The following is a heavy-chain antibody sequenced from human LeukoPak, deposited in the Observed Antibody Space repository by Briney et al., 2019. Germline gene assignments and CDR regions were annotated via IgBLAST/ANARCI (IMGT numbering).Heavy chain of an antibody. CDR2: MSYDGSNK. V-gene: IGHV3-30-3*01. Sequence: GGSLRLSCAASGFTFSSYAMHWVRQAPGKGLEWVAVMSYDGSNKYYADSVKGRFTISRDNSKNTLYLQMNSLRAEDTAVYYCARDQYSGSYLGYWGQGTLVTVSS. D-gene: IGHD1-26*01. J-gene: IGHJ4*02. CDR3: ARDQYSGSYLGY. CDR1: GFTFSSYA.